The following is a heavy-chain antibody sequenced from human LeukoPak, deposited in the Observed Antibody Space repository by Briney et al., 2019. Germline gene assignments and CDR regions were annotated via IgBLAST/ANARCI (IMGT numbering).Heavy chain of an antibody. V-gene: IGHV4-4*02. CDR2: IHRSGSP. CDR3: AREILGGFNPGAY. CDR1: LDSTTSNF. Sequence: TSETLSLTCTVSLDSTTSNFCSWVRQPPGKGLEWIGEIHRSGSPNYNPSLQSRVTISIDRSRNQIVLELSSVTAADTAVYYCAREILGGFNPGAYWGQGILVTVSS. D-gene: IGHD1-14*01. J-gene: IGHJ4*02.